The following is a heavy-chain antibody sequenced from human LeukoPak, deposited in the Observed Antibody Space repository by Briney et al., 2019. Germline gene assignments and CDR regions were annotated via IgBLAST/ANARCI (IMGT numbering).Heavy chain of an antibody. CDR3: ARDGERYCSSTSCHGDY. CDR2: ISAYNGNT. J-gene: IGHJ4*02. V-gene: IGHV1-18*01. CDR1: GYTFTSYG. Sequence: ASVKVSCKASGYTFTSYGISWVRQAPGQGLEWMGWISAYNGNTNYAQKLQGRVTMTTDTSTSTAYMELRSLRSDDTAVYYCARDGERYCSSTSCHGDYWGQGTLVTVSS. D-gene: IGHD2-2*01.